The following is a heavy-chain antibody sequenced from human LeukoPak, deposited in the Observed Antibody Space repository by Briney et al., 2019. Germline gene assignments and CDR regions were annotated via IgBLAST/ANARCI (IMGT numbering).Heavy chain of an antibody. CDR3: ATIEAVRFHY. D-gene: IGHD6-19*01. J-gene: IGHJ4*02. Sequence: GGSLRLSCADSGFTFSSHWMSWVRLAPGKGLEWVANIKQDGSEIYYLDSVTGRFTISRDNAKNSMYLQMNSLSVEDTAVYYCATIEAVRFHYWGQGTLVTVSS. CDR1: GFTFSSHW. V-gene: IGHV3-7*01. CDR2: IKQDGSEI.